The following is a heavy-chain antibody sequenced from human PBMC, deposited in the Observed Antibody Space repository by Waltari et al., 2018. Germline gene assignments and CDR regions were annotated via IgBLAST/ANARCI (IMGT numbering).Heavy chain of an antibody. J-gene: IGHJ4*02. Sequence: SYDGSWIRQPAGEGLEWIGRINTSGNTKFNPSLESRVTVSVDTSKNQFSLKLSSVTAADTAVYYCARSYSGYDYDSWGQGTLVTVSS. CDR2: INTSGNT. CDR3: ARSYSGYDYDS. CDR1: SYD. D-gene: IGHD5-12*01. V-gene: IGHV4-4*07.